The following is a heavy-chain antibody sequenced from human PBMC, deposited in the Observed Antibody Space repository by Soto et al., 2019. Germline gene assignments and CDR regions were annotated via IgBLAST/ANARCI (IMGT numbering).Heavy chain of an antibody. V-gene: IGHV3-21*06. CDR3: ARDLLEGYGHARQPDY. J-gene: IGHJ4*02. Sequence: GGSLRLSCVASGFTFSAYSMSWVRQAPGQGLEWVSSITSSSTYIYYTRSVEGRFTISRDDAKNSLHLEMNSLRAEDTAVYYCARDLLEGYGHARQPDYWGQGTLVTVSS. CDR1: GFTFSAYS. D-gene: IGHD5-18*01. CDR2: ITSSSTYI.